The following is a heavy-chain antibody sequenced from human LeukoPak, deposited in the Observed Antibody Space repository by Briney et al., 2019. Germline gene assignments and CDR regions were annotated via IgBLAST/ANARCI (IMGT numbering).Heavy chain of an antibody. D-gene: IGHD2-21*01. CDR1: GFSFGDYA. CDR2: IRSKPYGRAT. J-gene: IGHJ4*02. CDR3: SRTVVADPFDY. V-gene: IGHV3-49*03. Sequence: PGGSLRLSCTPSGFSFGDYAVSWFRQAPGKGLEWIGFIRSKPYGRATEYAASVKGRFTISRDDSNSIAYLQMNSLKIEDTAVYYCSRTVVADPFDYWGQGTLVTVSS.